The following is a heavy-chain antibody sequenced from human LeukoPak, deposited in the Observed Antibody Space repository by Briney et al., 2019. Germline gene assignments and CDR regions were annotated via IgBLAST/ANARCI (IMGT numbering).Heavy chain of an antibody. Sequence: GGSLRLSCAASGFAFSSYAMSWVRQAPGKGLEWVSAISGSGGSTYYADSVKGRFTISRDNSKNTLYLQMNSLRAEDTAVYYCAKDGDFWSGYKFDPWGQGTLVTVSS. D-gene: IGHD3-3*01. V-gene: IGHV3-23*01. CDR2: ISGSGGST. CDR3: AKDGDFWSGYKFDP. CDR1: GFAFSSYA. J-gene: IGHJ5*02.